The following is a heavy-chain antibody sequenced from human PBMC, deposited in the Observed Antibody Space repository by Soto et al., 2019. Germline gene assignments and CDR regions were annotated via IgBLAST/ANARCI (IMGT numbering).Heavy chain of an antibody. Sequence: GPSVKVSCKASGYTFTSYDINWVRQATGQGLEWMGWMNPNSGNTGYAQKFQGRVTMTRNTSISTAYMELRSLRSDDTAVYYCARDIVVVPAGIDYWGQGTLVTVSS. CDR2: MNPNSGNT. J-gene: IGHJ4*02. V-gene: IGHV1-8*01. D-gene: IGHD2-2*01. CDR1: GYTFTSYD. CDR3: ARDIVVVPAGIDY.